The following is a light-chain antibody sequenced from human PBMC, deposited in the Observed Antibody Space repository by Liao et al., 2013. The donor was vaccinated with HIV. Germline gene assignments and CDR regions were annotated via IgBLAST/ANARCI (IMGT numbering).Light chain of an antibody. J-gene: IGLJ3*02. V-gene: IGLV3-21*04. Sequence: SYVLTQPPSVSVAPGKTATITCGGDNIGSESVHWYQQKPGQAPVLVIYSDSDRPSGIPERFSGSNSGNTAILTISRVEAGDEADYYCQVWDTSSDHRKVFGGGTKLTVL. CDR2: SDS. CDR3: QVWDTSSDHRKV. CDR1: NIGSES.